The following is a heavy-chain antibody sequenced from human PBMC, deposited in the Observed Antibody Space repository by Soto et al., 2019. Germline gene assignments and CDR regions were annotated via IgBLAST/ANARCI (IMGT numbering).Heavy chain of an antibody. Sequence: EVQLVESGGGLVKPGGSLRLSCAASGFTFSSYSMNWVRQAPGKGLEWVSSISSSSSYIYYADSVKGRFTISRDNAKNSLYRQLHSLRAEDTAVYYCARGIYYYDSSVYYSYWGQGTLVTVSS. CDR3: ARGIYYYDSSVYYSY. CDR2: ISSSSSYI. V-gene: IGHV3-21*01. J-gene: IGHJ4*02. D-gene: IGHD3-22*01. CDR1: GFTFSSYS.